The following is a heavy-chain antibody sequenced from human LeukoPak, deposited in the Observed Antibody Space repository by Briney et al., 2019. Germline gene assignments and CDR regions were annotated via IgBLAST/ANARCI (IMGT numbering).Heavy chain of an antibody. D-gene: IGHD5-18*01. V-gene: IGHV4-34*01. CDR1: GGSFSGYY. CDR2: INHSGST. J-gene: IGHJ4*02. CDR3: ASRGYSYGYYFDY. Sequence: PSETLSLTCAVYGGSFSGYYWSRIRQPPGKGLEWIGEINHSGSTNYNPSLKSRVTISVGTSKNQFSLKLSSVTAADTAVYYCASRGYSYGYYFDYWGQGTLVTVSS.